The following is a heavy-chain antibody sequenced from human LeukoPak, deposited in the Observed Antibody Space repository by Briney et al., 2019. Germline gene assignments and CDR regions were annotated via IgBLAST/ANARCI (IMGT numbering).Heavy chain of an antibody. V-gene: IGHV1-3*01. CDR3: ARMFHRWPGYFDY. Sequence: GASVKVSCKASGYTFTSYAMHWVRQAPGQRLEWMGWINAGNGNTKYSQKFQGRVTITRDTSASTAYMELSSLRSEDTAVYYCARMFHRWPGYFDYWGQGTLVTVSS. CDR1: GYTFTSYA. J-gene: IGHJ4*02. D-gene: IGHD4-23*01. CDR2: INAGNGNT.